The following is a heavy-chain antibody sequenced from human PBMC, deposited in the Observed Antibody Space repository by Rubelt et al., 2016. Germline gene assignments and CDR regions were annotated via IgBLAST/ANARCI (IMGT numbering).Heavy chain of an antibody. V-gene: IGHV3-74*01. CDR2: INGDGSST. J-gene: IGHJ6*02. Sequence: GSLRLSCEASGFTFSSYSMHWVRQDPGKGLVWVSRINGDGSSTSYADSVKGRFTISRDNAKNTLYLQMNSLRAEDTAVYYCARVRTTVYYGMDVWGQGTTVTVSS. D-gene: IGHD4-17*01. CDR1: GFTFSSYS. CDR3: ARVRTTVYYGMDV.